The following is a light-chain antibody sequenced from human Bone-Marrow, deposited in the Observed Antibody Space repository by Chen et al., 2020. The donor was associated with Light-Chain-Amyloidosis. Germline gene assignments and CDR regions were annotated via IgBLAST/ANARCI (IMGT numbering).Light chain of an antibody. CDR1: QTISSNY. Sequence: EIVLTQSPGTLSLSPGEGANLSCRASQTISSNYLTWYQQKFGQAPRLLIYGSSSRATGIPDRFTGRGSGTDFTRTINKLESEDFARYYCQQYGTSPLPFGGGTKEEIK. CDR3: QQYGTSPLP. V-gene: IGKV3-20*01. J-gene: IGKJ4*01. CDR2: GSS.